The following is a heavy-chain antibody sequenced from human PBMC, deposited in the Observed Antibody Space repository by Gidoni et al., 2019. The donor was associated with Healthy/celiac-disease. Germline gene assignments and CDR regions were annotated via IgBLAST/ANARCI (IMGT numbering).Heavy chain of an antibody. Sequence: GDYAMSWFRQAPGKGLEWVGFIRSKAYGGTTEYAASVKGRFTISRDDSKSIAYLQMNSLKTEDTAVYYCTPGSVLRGIDWFDPWGQGTLVTVSS. J-gene: IGHJ5*02. V-gene: IGHV3-49*03. CDR2: IRSKAYGGTT. CDR1: GDYA. D-gene: IGHD2-21*01. CDR3: TPGSVLRGIDWFDP.